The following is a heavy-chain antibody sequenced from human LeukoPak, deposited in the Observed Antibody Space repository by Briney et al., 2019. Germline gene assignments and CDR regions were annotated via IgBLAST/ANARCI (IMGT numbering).Heavy chain of an antibody. CDR1: GGSISSGGYY. D-gene: IGHD2/OR15-2a*01. CDR2: IYYSGST. Sequence: PSETLSLTCTVSGGSISSGGYYWSWIRQHPGKGLEWIGYIYYSGSTYYNPSLKSRVTISVDTSKNQFSLELRSVTAADTAVYYCARAKGGTTSAFDIWGRGTMVTVSS. V-gene: IGHV4-31*03. CDR3: ARAKGGTTSAFDI. J-gene: IGHJ3*02.